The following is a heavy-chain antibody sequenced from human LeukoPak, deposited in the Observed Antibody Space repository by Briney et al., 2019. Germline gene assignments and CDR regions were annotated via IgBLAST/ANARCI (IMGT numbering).Heavy chain of an antibody. CDR3: ARDLGYGEFDY. V-gene: IGHV4-61*02. Sequence: PSETLSLTCTVSGGSISSGSYYWSWIRQPAGKGLEWIGRIYTSGSTNYNPSLKSRVTISVDTSKNQFSLKLSSVTAAETAVYYCARDLGYGEFDYWGQGTLVTVSS. CDR2: IYTSGST. J-gene: IGHJ4*02. D-gene: IGHD4-17*01. CDR1: GGSISSGSYY.